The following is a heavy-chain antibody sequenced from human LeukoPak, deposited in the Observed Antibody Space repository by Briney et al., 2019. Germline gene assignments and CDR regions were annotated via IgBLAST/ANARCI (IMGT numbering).Heavy chain of an antibody. Sequence: GRSLRLSCAASGFPFSTYDMHWVRQVPDKGLQWVAVISSDGYRTDYPDSVRGRFTISRDNFKNTVDLQMISVTAEDTAMYFCAKGLGTGSVLARPLHYWGQGTLVTVSS. D-gene: IGHD3-10*01. CDR2: ISSDGYRT. J-gene: IGHJ4*02. CDR3: AKGLGTGSVLARPLHY. CDR1: GFPFSTYD. V-gene: IGHV3-30*18.